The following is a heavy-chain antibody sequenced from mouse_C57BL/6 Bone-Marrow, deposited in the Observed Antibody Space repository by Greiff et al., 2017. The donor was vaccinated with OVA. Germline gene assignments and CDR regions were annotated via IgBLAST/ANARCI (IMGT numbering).Heavy chain of an antibody. J-gene: IGHJ2*01. Sequence: EVQVVESGGGLVKPGGSLKLSCAASGFTFSDYGMHWVRQAPEKGLEWVAYISSGSSTIYYADTVKGRFTISRDKAKNTLYLQITSLRSEDTAMYYCARPGLGHYFDYWGQDTTHTVS. CDR3: ARPGLGHYFDY. CDR1: GFTFSDYG. D-gene: IGHD4-1*01. CDR2: ISSGSSTI. V-gene: IGHV5-17*01.